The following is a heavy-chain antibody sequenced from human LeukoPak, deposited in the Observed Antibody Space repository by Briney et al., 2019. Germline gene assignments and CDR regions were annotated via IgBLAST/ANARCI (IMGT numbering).Heavy chain of an antibody. Sequence: PSETLSLTCAVYGGSFSGYYWSWIRQPPGKGLEWIGEINHSGSTNYNPSLKSRVTISVDTSKNQFSLKLSSVTAADTAVYYCARVQDSSGYGPFDFWGQGTLVTVSS. CDR1: GGSFSGYY. V-gene: IGHV4-34*01. CDR2: INHSGST. J-gene: IGHJ4*02. D-gene: IGHD3-22*01. CDR3: ARVQDSSGYGPFDF.